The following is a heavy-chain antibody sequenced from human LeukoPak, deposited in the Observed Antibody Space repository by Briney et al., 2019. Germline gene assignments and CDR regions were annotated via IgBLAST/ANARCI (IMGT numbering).Heavy chain of an antibody. CDR3: ARVTGYMIEDYFDY. CDR2: IYYTGST. J-gene: IGHJ4*02. CDR1: DGSINGYY. V-gene: IGHV4-59*01. D-gene: IGHD3-22*01. Sequence: SETLSLTCTVSDGSINGYYWSWIRQSPGKGLESLGYIYYTGSTNYNPSLKSRVTISVDTSKNQFSLKLSSVAAADTAVYYCARVTGYMIEDYFDYWGQGTLVTVSS.